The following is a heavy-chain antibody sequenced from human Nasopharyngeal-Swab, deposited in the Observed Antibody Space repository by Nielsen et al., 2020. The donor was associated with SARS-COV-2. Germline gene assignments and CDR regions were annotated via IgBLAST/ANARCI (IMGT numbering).Heavy chain of an antibody. CDR3: ARDWVTSDAFYI. D-gene: IGHD2-2*01. V-gene: IGHV3-48*03. Sequence: GESLKISCAASGFPFSSYEMNWVRQAPGKGLEWVSYISSSGSTIYYADSVKDRFTISRDNAKNSLYLQMNSLRAEDTAVYYCARDWVTSDAFYIWGQGTMVTVSS. CDR1: GFPFSSYE. J-gene: IGHJ3*02. CDR2: ISSSGSTI.